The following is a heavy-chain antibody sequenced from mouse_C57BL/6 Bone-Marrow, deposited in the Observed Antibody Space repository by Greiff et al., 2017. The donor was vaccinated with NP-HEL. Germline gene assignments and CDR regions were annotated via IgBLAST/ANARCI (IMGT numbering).Heavy chain of an antibody. V-gene: IGHV5-6*01. CDR2: ISSGGSYT. Sequence: EVHLVESGGDLVKPGGSLKLSCAASGFTFSSYGMSWVRQTPDKRLEWVATISSGGSYTYYPDSVKGRFTISRDNAKNTLYLQMSSLKSEDTAMYYCARHSTTVAIDYWGQGTTLTVSS. CDR1: GFTFSSYG. J-gene: IGHJ2*01. D-gene: IGHD1-1*01. CDR3: ARHSTTVAIDY.